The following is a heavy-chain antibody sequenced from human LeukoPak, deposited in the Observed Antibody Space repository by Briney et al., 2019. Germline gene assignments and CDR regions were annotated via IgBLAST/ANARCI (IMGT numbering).Heavy chain of an antibody. CDR1: GFTFSSYA. CDR3: ARDHWNYVGFDY. D-gene: IGHD1-7*01. V-gene: IGHV3-30*04. Sequence: PGRSLRLSCAASGFTFSSYAMHWVRQAPGKGLEWVAVISYDGSNKYYADSVKGRFTISRDNSKNTLYLQMNSLRAEDTAAYYCARDHWNYVGFDYWGQGTLVTVSS. J-gene: IGHJ4*02. CDR2: ISYDGSNK.